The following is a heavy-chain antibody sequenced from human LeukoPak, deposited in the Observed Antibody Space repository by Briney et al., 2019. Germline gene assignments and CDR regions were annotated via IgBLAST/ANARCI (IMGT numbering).Heavy chain of an antibody. V-gene: IGHV4-34*01. CDR1: GGSFSGYY. CDR2: INHSGST. J-gene: IGHJ4*02. D-gene: IGHD2-15*01. Sequence: PLETLSLTCAVYGGSFSGYYWSWIRQPPGKGLEWIGEINHSGSTNYNPSLKSRVTISVDTSKNQFSLKLSSVTAADTAVYYCARVRGGRNCSGGSCYFGYWGQGTLVTVSS. CDR3: ARVRGGRNCSGGSCYFGY.